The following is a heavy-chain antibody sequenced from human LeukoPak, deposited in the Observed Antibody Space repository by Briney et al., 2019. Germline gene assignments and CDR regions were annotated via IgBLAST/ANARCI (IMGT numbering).Heavy chain of an antibody. CDR1: GGSFSGYY. J-gene: IGHJ4*02. CDR2: INHSGST. V-gene: IGHV4-34*01. Sequence: SETLYLTCGVHGGSFSGYYWSWIRQPPGKGLEWIGEINHSGSTNYHPSLKSRVTISVDTSKNQFSLTLSSVTAADTAVYYWARGRDPYYYGSGGYRYFDCCGQGTLVTVSS. D-gene: IGHD3-10*01. CDR3: ARGRDPYYYGSGGYRYFDC.